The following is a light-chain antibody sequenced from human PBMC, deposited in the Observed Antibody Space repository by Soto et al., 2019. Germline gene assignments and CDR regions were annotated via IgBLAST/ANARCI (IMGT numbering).Light chain of an antibody. CDR1: QSVSNTY. Sequence: EIVLTQSPGTLSLSPGERATLSCRASQSVSNTYLAWYQQKPGQAPRLLIYGASNGATGMPNKFNASGSGTDFTRTISRREPDESAVYYCKQYGSPGKFGQGTKV. V-gene: IGKV3-20*01. CDR2: GAS. CDR3: KQYGSPGK. J-gene: IGKJ1*01.